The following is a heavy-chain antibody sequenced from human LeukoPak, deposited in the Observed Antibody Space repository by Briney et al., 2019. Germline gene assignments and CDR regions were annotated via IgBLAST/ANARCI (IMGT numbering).Heavy chain of an antibody. CDR1: GVTFSIYS. D-gene: IGHD2-2*01. V-gene: IGHV3-21*01. CDR3: ARGGCSSASCYYYYGMDV. Sequence: GGTPRPSSAASGVTFSIYSIKGGRPAPGEGLGRGSSICSRSDYIYYTDSVKGRFTISRDNAKNSLYLRMNSLRAEDTAVYYCARGGCSSASCYYYYGMDVWGQGTTVTVSS. CDR2: ICSRSDYI. J-gene: IGHJ6*02.